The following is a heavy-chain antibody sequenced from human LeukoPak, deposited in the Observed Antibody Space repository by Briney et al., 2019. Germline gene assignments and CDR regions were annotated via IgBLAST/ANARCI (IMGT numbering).Heavy chain of an antibody. CDR2: ISFDGRNK. D-gene: IGHD4-17*01. CDR1: GFTFGSYG. CDR3: VKDGHSVTIFDY. V-gene: IGHV3-30*18. Sequence: HPGGSLRLSCAASGFTFGSYGMHWVRQAPGKGLEWVAVISFDGRNKYFGGSVKGRFSISRDNSKNTLSLQMNSLRPEDTAVYYCVKDGHSVTIFDYWGRGTLVTVSS. J-gene: IGHJ4*02.